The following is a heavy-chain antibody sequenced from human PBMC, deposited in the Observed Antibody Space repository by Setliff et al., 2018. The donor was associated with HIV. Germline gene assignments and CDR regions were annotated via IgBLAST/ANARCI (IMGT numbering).Heavy chain of an antibody. D-gene: IGHD2-2*01. Sequence: SETLSLTCTVSGDSVRSQDYFWSWIRQTAGEGLEWIGHIYASGSTTYNPSLKSRVTISVDTSKKQFSLEMRSLTAADTAIYYCARDQRLPGVQPPYWYFDLWGRGTLVTVSS. J-gene: IGHJ2*01. V-gene: IGHV4-61*10. CDR2: IYASGST. CDR3: ARDQRLPGVQPPYWYFDL. CDR1: GDSVRSQDYF.